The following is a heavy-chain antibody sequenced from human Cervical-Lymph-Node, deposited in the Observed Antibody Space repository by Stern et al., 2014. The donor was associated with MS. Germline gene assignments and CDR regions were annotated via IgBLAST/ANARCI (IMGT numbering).Heavy chain of an antibody. CDR3: ARHVQGFDY. J-gene: IGHJ4*02. V-gene: IGHV5-51*01. CDR1: GYSFTIYY. CDR2: LFPYDSDT. Sequence: VQLVQSGAEVKKPGESLKISCKLSGYSFTIYYIAWGRQMPGKGLEGSGFLFPYDSDTQYSPSFQGQVPISADKSITTAYLQWSSLRASDTAMYYCARHVQGFDYWGQGTLVTVSS.